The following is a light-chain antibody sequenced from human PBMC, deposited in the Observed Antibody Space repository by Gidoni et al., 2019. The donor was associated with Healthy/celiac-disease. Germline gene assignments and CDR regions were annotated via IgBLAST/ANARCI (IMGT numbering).Light chain of an antibody. J-gene: IGKJ2*01. CDR2: WAS. V-gene: IGKV4-1*01. Sequence: DIAITQSPNSLAVSLGERATINCESSQSVLYSSNNKNYLAWYQQKPGQPPKLLIYWASTRESGVPDRFSGSGSGTDFTLTISSLQAEDVAVYYCQQYYSTPMYTFGQGTKLEIK. CDR1: QSVLYSSNNKNY. CDR3: QQYYSTPMYT.